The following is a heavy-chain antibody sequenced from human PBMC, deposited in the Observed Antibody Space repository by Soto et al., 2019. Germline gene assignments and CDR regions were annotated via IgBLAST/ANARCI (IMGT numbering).Heavy chain of an antibody. J-gene: IGHJ3*02. V-gene: IGHV4-59*01. D-gene: IGHD2-21*02. CDR3: ARLQYTVVTPIDM. Sequence: SETLSLTCTVPSGSIRTSYWTWIRQFPGKRLEWIAHIHNSGNTNSNPSLKSRVTISMDTSKNQISLRLTSVTAADTAMYYCARLQYTVVTPIDMWGQGTMVTVSS. CDR1: SGSIRTSY. CDR2: IHNSGNT.